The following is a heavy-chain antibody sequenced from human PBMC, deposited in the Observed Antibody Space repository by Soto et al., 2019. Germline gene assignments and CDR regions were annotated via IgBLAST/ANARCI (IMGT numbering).Heavy chain of an antibody. J-gene: IGHJ6*02. D-gene: IGHD3-22*01. Sequence: SETLSLTCAVSGGSISSGGYSWSWIRQPPGKGLEWIGYIYHSGSTYYNPSLKSRVTISVDRSKNQFSLKLSSVTAADTAVYYCAREYNDSSGSYGMDVWGQGTTVTVSS. CDR3: AREYNDSSGSYGMDV. CDR2: IYHSGST. CDR1: GGSISSGGYS. V-gene: IGHV4-30-2*01.